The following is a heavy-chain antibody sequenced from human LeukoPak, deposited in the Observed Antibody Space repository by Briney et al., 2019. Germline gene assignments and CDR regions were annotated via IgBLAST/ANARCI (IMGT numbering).Heavy chain of an antibody. CDR3: ARDAPIAVAGTALWYYYGMDV. D-gene: IGHD6-19*01. Sequence: GGSLRLSCAASGFTFSSYSMNWVRQAPGKGLEWVSSISSSSSYIYYADAVKGRFTISRDNAKNSLYLQMNSLRAEDTAVYYCARDAPIAVAGTALWYYYGMDVWGKGTTVTVSS. CDR1: GFTFSSYS. J-gene: IGHJ6*04. V-gene: IGHV3-21*01. CDR2: ISSSSSYI.